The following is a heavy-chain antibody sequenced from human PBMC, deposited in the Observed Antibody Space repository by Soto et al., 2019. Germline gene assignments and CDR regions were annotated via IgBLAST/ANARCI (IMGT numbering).Heavy chain of an antibody. D-gene: IGHD6-6*01. Sequence: EVQLLESGGGLVQPGESLRLSCAASGFTFSSYAMSWVRQAPGKGLEWVSVISGSDDSTYYADSGKGRFTISRDNSKNTLYVQMNSLRAEDTAVYYCAKRSSSSTFDYWGQGTLVTVSS. CDR2: ISGSDDST. V-gene: IGHV3-23*01. CDR3: AKRSSSSTFDY. CDR1: GFTFSSYA. J-gene: IGHJ4*02.